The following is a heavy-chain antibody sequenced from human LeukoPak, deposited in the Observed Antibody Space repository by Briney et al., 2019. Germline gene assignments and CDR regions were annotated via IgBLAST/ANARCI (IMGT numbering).Heavy chain of an antibody. CDR2: ISLSGSTV. CDR1: GFTFSSYE. D-gene: IGHD3-9*01. CDR3: AKGQREGAYYDILTGYYYYYYMDV. V-gene: IGHV3-48*03. Sequence: PGGSLRLSCAASGFTFSSYEMNWVRQAPGKGLEWVSYISLSGSTVYYADSVKGRFTISRDNSKNTLYLQMNSLRAEDTAVYYCAKGQREGAYYDILTGYYYYYYMDVWGKGTTVTISS. J-gene: IGHJ6*03.